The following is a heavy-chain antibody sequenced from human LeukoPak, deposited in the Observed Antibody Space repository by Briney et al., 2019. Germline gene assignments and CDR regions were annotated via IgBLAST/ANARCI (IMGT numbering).Heavy chain of an antibody. Sequence: GGSLRLSCAASGFTFDDYGMSWVRQAPGKGLEWVSGINWNGGSTGYADSVKGRFTISRDNAKNSLCLQMNSLRAEDTALYYCARHPYYYDSSGYYYGSSPDYWGQGTLVTVSS. D-gene: IGHD3-22*01. CDR1: GFTFDDYG. CDR3: ARHPYYYDSSGYYYGSSPDY. CDR2: INWNGGST. J-gene: IGHJ4*02. V-gene: IGHV3-20*04.